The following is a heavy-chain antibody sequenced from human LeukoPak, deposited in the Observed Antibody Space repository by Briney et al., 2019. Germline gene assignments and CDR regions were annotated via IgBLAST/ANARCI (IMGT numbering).Heavy chain of an antibody. CDR2: ISGSGGST. CDR3: AKEVGLSAAGTRGDFDY. Sequence: GGSLRLPCAASGFTFSSYAMSWVRQAPGKGLVCVSSISGSGGSTYYADSVKGRFTISRDNSKNTLYLQMSSLRAEDTALYYCAKEVGLSAAGTRGDFDYWGQGTLVTVSS. J-gene: IGHJ4*02. V-gene: IGHV3-23*01. CDR1: GFTFSSYA. D-gene: IGHD6-13*01.